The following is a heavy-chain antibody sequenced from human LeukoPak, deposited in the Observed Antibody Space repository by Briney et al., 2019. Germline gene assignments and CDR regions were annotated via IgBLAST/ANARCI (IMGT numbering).Heavy chain of an antibody. J-gene: IGHJ4*02. Sequence: GGSLRLSCAASGFTFSDYYMSWIRQAPGKGLEWVSYISSSGSTIYYADSVKGRFTISRDNSKNTLYLQMNSLRAEDTAVYYCARGKAIVVVPAPDYWGQGTLVTVSS. CDR1: GFTFSDYY. V-gene: IGHV3-11*04. CDR3: ARGKAIVVVPAPDY. D-gene: IGHD2-2*01. CDR2: ISSSGSTI.